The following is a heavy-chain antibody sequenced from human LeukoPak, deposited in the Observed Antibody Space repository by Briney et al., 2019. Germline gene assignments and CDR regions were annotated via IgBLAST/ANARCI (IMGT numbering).Heavy chain of an antibody. J-gene: IGHJ6*03. CDR2: INHRGST. CDR1: GGSFSNYY. V-gene: IGHV4-34*01. Sequence: SETLSLTCAVYGGSFSNYYWNWIRQAPGKGLEWIGEINHRGSTNYNPSLKGRVAISIDTSKNQVSLKLSSVTAADTAVYYCARCGAADYYYYYMDVWGKGTTVTISS. CDR3: ARCGAADYYYYYMDV. D-gene: IGHD6-13*01.